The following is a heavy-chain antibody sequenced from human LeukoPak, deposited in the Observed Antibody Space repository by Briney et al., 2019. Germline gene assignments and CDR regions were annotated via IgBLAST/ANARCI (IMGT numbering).Heavy chain of an antibody. Sequence: GSLRLSCAASGFTFSDYSINWVRQAPGKGLEWISSINPTSTSIYYTDAVKGRFTISRDNAKSSLYLQMNSLRAEDTAVYYCARAGYGDFYYYMDVWGKGTTVTVSS. V-gene: IGHV3-21*01. CDR3: ARAGYGDFYYYMDV. J-gene: IGHJ6*03. CDR2: INPTSTSI. CDR1: GFTFSDYS. D-gene: IGHD4-17*01.